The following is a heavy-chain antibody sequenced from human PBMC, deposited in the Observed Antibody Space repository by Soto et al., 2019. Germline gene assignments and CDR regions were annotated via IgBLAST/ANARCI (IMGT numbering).Heavy chain of an antibody. CDR3: ARTPEIYCSAGYCHPSGFFNH. CDR2: IHHSGST. V-gene: IGHV4-30-2*01. Sequence: PSETLSLTCAVSGGSISSGGYSWSWIRQPPGKGLEWIGEIHHSGSTNYNPSLKSRVTISVDKSKNQFSLKLSSVTAADTAVYYCARTPEIYCSAGYCHPSGFFNHWGQGTLVTVSS. J-gene: IGHJ1*01. D-gene: IGHD2-15*01. CDR1: GGSISSGGYS.